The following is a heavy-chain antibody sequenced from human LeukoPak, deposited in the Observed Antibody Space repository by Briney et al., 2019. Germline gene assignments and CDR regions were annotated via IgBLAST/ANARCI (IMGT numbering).Heavy chain of an antibody. J-gene: IGHJ4*02. V-gene: IGHV5-51*01. CDR1: GYSFTSYW. D-gene: IGHD3-16*01. CDR2: IYPGDSDT. Sequence: KVGESLKISCKGSGYSFTSYWIGWVRQMPGKGLEWMGIIYPGDSDTRYSPSFQGQVTISADKSISTAYLQWSSLKASDTAMYYCARRGLGRSDLGGGFDYWGQGTLVTVSS. CDR3: ARRGLGRSDLGGGFDY.